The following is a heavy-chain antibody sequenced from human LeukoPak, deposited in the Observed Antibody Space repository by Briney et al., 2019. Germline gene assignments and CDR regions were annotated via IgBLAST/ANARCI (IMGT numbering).Heavy chain of an antibody. J-gene: IGHJ6*02. CDR2: FDPEDGET. D-gene: IGHD6-19*01. Sequence: GASVKVSCKVSGYTLTELSMHWVRQAPGKGLEWMGGFDPEDGETIYAQMFQGRVTMTEDTSTDTAYMELSSLRSEDTAVYYCAKSLAVAGYYYGMDVWGQGTTVTVSS. CDR3: AKSLAVAGYYYGMDV. CDR1: GYTLTELS. V-gene: IGHV1-24*01.